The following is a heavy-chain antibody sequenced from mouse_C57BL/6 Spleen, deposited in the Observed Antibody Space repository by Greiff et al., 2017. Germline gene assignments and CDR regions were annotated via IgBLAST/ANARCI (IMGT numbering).Heavy chain of an antibody. CDR1: GYTFTSYW. J-gene: IGHJ4*01. V-gene: IGHV1-69*01. Sequence: QVQLQQPGAELVMPGASVKLSCKASGYTFTSYWMHWVKQRPGQGLEWIGEIDPSDSYTNYNQKFKGKSTLTVDKSSSPAYMQLSSLTSEDSAVYYCARLAVYDGYYDAMDYWGQGTSVTVSS. CDR3: ARLAVYDGYYDAMDY. CDR2: IDPSDSYT. D-gene: IGHD2-3*01.